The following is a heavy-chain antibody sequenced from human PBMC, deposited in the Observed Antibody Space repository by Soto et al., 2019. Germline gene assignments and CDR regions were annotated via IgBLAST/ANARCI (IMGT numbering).Heavy chain of an antibody. CDR2: ISGSGGRT. V-gene: IGHV3-23*01. CDR3: AKMNDFWSGYYSAYYFDY. CDR1: GSTFSTYA. J-gene: IGHJ4*02. D-gene: IGHD3-3*01. Sequence: PGGSLRLSCAASGSTFSTYAMSWVRQAPGMGLEWVSGISGSGGRTYYADSVKGRFTISRDTSKNTVYLQMNSLRAEETAVYYCAKMNDFWSGYYSAYYFDYWGPGTLVTVSS.